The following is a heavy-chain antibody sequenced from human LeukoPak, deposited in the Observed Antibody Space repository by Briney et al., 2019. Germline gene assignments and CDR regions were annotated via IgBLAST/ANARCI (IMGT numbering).Heavy chain of an antibody. V-gene: IGHV3-30*18. CDR3: AKDLSGSGSS. CDR1: GFTFSSYG. Sequence: GRSLRLSCAASGFTFSSYGMHWVRQAPGKGLEWVAVISYDGSNKYYADSVKGRFTISRDNSKNTLYLQMNSLRAEDTAVYYCAKDLSGSGSSWGQGPLVTVSS. CDR2: ISYDGSNK. D-gene: IGHD3-10*01. J-gene: IGHJ4*02.